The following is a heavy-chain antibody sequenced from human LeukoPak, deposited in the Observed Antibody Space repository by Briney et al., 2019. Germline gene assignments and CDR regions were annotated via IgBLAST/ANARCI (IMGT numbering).Heavy chain of an antibody. D-gene: IGHD4-17*01. Sequence: GSLRLSCAASGFTFSSYAMHWVRQAPGKGLEWVAVISYDGSNKYYADSVKGRFTISRDNSKNTLYLQMNSLRAEDTAVYYCARDSSYGAYDYWGQGTLVTVSS. J-gene: IGHJ4*02. CDR3: ARDSSYGAYDY. CDR2: ISYDGSNK. CDR1: GFTFSSYA. V-gene: IGHV3-30*04.